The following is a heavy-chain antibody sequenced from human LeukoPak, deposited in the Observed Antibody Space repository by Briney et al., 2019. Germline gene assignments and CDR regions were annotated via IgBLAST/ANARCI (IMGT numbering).Heavy chain of an antibody. J-gene: IGHJ5*02. CDR1: GGTFSSHA. Sequence: SVKVSCKASGGTFSSHAISWVRQAPGQGLEWMGRIIPIFGTANYAQKFQGRVTITTDESTSTAYMELSSLRSEDTAVYYCARVHHKYNWFDPWGQGTLVTVSS. CDR2: IIPIFGTA. V-gene: IGHV1-69*05. D-gene: IGHD1-14*01. CDR3: ARVHHKYNWFDP.